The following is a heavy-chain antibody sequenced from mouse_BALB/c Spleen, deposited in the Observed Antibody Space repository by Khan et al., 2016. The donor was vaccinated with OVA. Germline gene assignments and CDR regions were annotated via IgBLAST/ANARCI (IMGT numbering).Heavy chain of an antibody. CDR2: INYSGST. Sequence: EVQLVETGPGLVKPSQSLSLTCTVTGYSITSDYAWNWIRQFPGNKLEWMGYINYSGSTNYNPALKSRISITRDPSKNQFFLQLNSVTTADTATYYCARDGSRCNYAMDYWGQGTSVTVSS. D-gene: IGHD2-3*01. V-gene: IGHV3-2*02. CDR1: GYSITSDYA. CDR3: ARDGSRCNYAMDY. J-gene: IGHJ4*01.